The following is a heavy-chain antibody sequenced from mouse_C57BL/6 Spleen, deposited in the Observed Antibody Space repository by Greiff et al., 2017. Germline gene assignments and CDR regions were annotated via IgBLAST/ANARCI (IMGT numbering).Heavy chain of an antibody. J-gene: IGHJ1*03. CDR2: ISSGSSTI. Sequence: EVMLVESGGGLVKPGGSLKLSCAASGFTFSDYGMHWVRQAPEQGLEWVAYISSGSSTIYYADTVQGRYTISRDNAKNTLFLQMTSLRSADTAMSYCSRNDGYWYFDFWGTGTTVTVSS. D-gene: IGHD2-3*01. CDR1: GFTFSDYG. V-gene: IGHV5-17*01. CDR3: SRNDGYWYFDF.